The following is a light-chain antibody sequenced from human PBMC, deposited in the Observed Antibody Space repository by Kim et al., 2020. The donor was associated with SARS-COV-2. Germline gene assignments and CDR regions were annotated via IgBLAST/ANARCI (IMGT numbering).Light chain of an antibody. CDR2: EDD. Sequence: GKTVTISCTRSSGSIDDNYVQWYQQRPGGVPTAVIYEDDQRPSGVSDRFSGSIDNSSNSASLTISGLRTEDEADYYCRSYNRDNVLFGGGTKLTVL. V-gene: IGLV6-57*03. CDR1: SGSIDDNY. CDR3: RSYNRDNVL. J-gene: IGLJ2*01.